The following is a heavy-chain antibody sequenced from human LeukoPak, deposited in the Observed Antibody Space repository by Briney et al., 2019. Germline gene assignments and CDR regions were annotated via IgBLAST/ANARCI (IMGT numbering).Heavy chain of an antibody. CDR1: GFTFSSYT. D-gene: IGHD5-18*01. CDR3: ARSRYSYGSLDY. V-gene: IGHV3-74*01. Sequence: GGSLRLSCAASGFTFSSYTMNWVRQAPGKGLVWVSRMNSDGSSTSYADSVKGRFTISRDNAKNTLYLQMNSLGAEDTAVYYCARSRYSYGSLDYWGQGTLVTVSS. CDR2: MNSDGSST. J-gene: IGHJ4*02.